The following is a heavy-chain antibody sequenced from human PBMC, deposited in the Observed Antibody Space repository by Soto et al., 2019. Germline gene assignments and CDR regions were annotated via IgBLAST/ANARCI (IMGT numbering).Heavy chain of an antibody. D-gene: IGHD2-21*01. V-gene: IGHV4-61*05. Sequence: PSETLSLTCTVSGGSISSSRYYWGFIRRPPGMKLEWIRYVYSSGSTNHNPSLKSRVTISADTSRNQFSLKVNSVTAADTAVYYCARRAVVAVTGSLDTWLDPWGQGILVTVSS. J-gene: IGHJ5*02. CDR2: VYSSGST. CDR1: GGSISSSRYY. CDR3: ARRAVVAVTGSLDTWLDP.